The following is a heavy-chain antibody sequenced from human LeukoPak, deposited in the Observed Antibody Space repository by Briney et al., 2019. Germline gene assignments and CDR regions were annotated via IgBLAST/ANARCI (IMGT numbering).Heavy chain of an antibody. CDR3: AMVVPAAMGAFDY. J-gene: IGHJ4*02. V-gene: IGHV1-2*02. Sequence: ASVNVSCKASGYTFTGYYMHWVRQAPGQGLEWMGWINPNSGGTNYAQKFQGRVTMTRDTSISTAYMELSRLRSDDTAVYYCAMVVPAAMGAFDYWGQGTLVTVSS. D-gene: IGHD2-2*01. CDR1: GYTFTGYY. CDR2: INPNSGGT.